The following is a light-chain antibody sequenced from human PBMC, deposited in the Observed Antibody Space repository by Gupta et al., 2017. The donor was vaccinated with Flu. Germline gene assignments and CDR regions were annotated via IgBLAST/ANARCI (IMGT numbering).Light chain of an antibody. CDR3: SSYTSSDTFYV. CDR2: DVS. Sequence: QSALTQPASVSGPPGQSNTISCTGTSSDVGRSNYVSWYQQHPGKAPKLMIYDVSNRPSGVSSRFSGSKSGNTASLTISGLEAEDESDYYCSSYTSSDTFYVFGTGTKVTVL. CDR1: SSDVGRSNY. J-gene: IGLJ1*01. V-gene: IGLV2-14*01.